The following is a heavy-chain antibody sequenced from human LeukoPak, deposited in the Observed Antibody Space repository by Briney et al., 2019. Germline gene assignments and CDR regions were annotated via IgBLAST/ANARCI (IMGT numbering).Heavy chain of an antibody. CDR3: ARGAERYCSSTSCYNYFDY. CDR1: GGSISSYY. CDR2: IYTSGST. V-gene: IGHV4-4*07. Sequence: SETLSLTCTVSGGSISSYYWSWIRQPAGKRLEWIGRIYTSGSTNYNPSLKSRVTMSVDTSKNQFSLKLSSVTAADTAVYYCARGAERYCSSTSCYNYFDYWGQGTLVTVSS. J-gene: IGHJ4*02. D-gene: IGHD2-2*01.